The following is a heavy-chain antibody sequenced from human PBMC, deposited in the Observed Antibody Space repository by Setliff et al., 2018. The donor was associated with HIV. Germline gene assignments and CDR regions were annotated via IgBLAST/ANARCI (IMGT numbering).Heavy chain of an antibody. Sequence: SETLSLTCTVSGGSISSGSYYWSWIRQPAGKGLEWIGHIYTSGSTNYNPSLKSRLTISVDRSKNQFSLKLRSVTAADTAVYYCAGDAGYKGAADYWGQGTLGTV. CDR3: AGDAGYKGAADY. CDR1: GGSISSGSYY. CDR2: IYTSGST. V-gene: IGHV4-61*09. J-gene: IGHJ4*02. D-gene: IGHD1-26*01.